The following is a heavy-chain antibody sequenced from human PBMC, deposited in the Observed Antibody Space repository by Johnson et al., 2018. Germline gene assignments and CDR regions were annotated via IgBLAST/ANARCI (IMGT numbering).Heavy chain of an antibody. CDR2: IIGMFGTA. V-gene: IGHV1-69*12. CDR1: GGTFSSYA. Sequence: QVQLVQSGAEVKKPGSSVKVSCKTSGGTFSSYAFSWVRQAPGHGLEWMGGIIGMFGTAHYAQKFQGRVTITADEFTSTAYMELSSLTSEDTAVYYCARSAYYYHTGYFQHWGQGTLVTVSS. J-gene: IGHJ1*01. CDR3: ARSAYYYHTGYFQH. D-gene: IGHD3-22*01.